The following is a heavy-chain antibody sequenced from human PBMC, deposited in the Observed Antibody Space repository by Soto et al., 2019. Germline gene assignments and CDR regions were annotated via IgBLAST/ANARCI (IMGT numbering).Heavy chain of an antibody. D-gene: IGHD3-3*01. Sequence: VQLVESGGGVVQPGRSLRLSCAASGFTFSSYAMHWVRQAPGKGLEWVAVISYDGSNKYYADSVKGRFTISRDNSKNTLYLQMNSLRAEDTAVYYCAREEYYDFWSGPDYWGQGTLVTVSS. CDR2: ISYDGSNK. J-gene: IGHJ4*02. CDR3: AREEYYDFWSGPDY. CDR1: GFTFSSYA. V-gene: IGHV3-30-3*01.